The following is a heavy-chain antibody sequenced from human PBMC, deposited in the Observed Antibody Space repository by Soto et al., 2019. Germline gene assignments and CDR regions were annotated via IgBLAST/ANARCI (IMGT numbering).Heavy chain of an antibody. CDR2: TSGSGGTT. J-gene: IGHJ5*02. D-gene: IGHD1-26*01. V-gene: IGHV3-23*01. CDR3: EKHLSGSDLLDI. Sequence: GGSLRLSCAASGLTFSTYAMSWVRQAPGKGPEWVSATSGSGGTTYYADSVKGRFTLPRDNSKDTLYLQMNSLRAEDTALYFCEKHLSGSDLLDICGQGTQVTVSS. CDR1: GLTFSTYA.